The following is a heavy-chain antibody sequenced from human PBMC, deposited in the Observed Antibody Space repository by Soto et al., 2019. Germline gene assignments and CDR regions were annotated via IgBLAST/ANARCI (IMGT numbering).Heavy chain of an antibody. CDR1: GGSISSYY. V-gene: IGHV4-59*01. CDR2: IYYSGST. D-gene: IGHD2-2*01. Sequence: PSETLSLTCTVSGGSISSYYWSWIRQPPGKGLEWIGYIYYSGSTNYNPSLKSRATISVDTSKNQFSLKLSSVTAADTAVYYCARGRYCSSTSCYFGPSRYYYYMDVWGKGTTVTVSS. J-gene: IGHJ6*03. CDR3: ARGRYCSSTSCYFGPSRYYYYMDV.